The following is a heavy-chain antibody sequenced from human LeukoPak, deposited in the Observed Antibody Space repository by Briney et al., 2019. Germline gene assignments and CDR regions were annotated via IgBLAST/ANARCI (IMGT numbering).Heavy chain of an antibody. CDR3: ARDLARRVWFDP. V-gene: IGHV4-34*01. Sequence: PSETLSLTCAVYGGSFSGYYWSWIRQPPGKGLEWIGEINHSGSTNYNPSLKSRVTISVDTSKNQFSLKLTSVTAADTAVYYCARDLARRVWFDPWGQGTLVTVSS. J-gene: IGHJ5*02. CDR2: INHSGST. CDR1: GGSFSGYY.